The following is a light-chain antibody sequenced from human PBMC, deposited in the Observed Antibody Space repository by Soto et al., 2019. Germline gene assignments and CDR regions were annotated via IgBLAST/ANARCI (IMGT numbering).Light chain of an antibody. V-gene: IGLV1-40*01. CDR2: GNS. J-gene: IGLJ1*01. CDR3: QSYDSSLSGYV. Sequence: QSVLTQPPSVSGAPGQRVTISCTGSSANIGAGYDVHWYQQLPGTAPKLLIYGNSNRPSGVPDRFSGSKSGTSASLAITGLQAVDEADYYCQSYDSSLSGYVFGTGTKLTVL. CDR1: SANIGAGYD.